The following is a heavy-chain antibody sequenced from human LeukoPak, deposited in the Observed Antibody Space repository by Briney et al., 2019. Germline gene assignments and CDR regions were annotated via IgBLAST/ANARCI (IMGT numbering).Heavy chain of an antibody. J-gene: IGHJ4*02. Sequence: PGGSLRLSCAASGFTFSSYAMHWVRQAPGKGLEWVAVISYDGSNKYYADSVKGRFTISRDNSKNTLYLQMNSLRAEDTAVYYCAKDQSVVVVAATPGFDYWGQGTLVTVSS. CDR1: GFTFSSYA. CDR3: AKDQSVVVVAATPGFDY. CDR2: ISYDGSNK. D-gene: IGHD2-15*01. V-gene: IGHV3-30-3*01.